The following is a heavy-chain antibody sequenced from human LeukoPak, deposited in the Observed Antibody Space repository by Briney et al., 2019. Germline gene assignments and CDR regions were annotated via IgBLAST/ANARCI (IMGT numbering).Heavy chain of an antibody. Sequence: GGSLRLSCAASGFTFNNAWMSWVRQAPGKGLEWVGRIKSKTDGGTTDYPAPVKGRFTISRDDSKNTLYLRMNSLKTEDTAVYYCRTLVGPTFPWGQGTLVTVSS. CDR2: IKSKTDGGTT. D-gene: IGHD1-26*01. CDR3: RTLVGPTFP. CDR1: GFTFNNAW. J-gene: IGHJ5*02. V-gene: IGHV3-15*01.